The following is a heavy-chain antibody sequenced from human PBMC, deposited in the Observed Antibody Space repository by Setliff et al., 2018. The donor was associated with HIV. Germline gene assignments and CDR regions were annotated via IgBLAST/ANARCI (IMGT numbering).Heavy chain of an antibody. J-gene: IGHJ4*02. Sequence: ASVKVSCKASGYTFTTYAISWVRQAPGQGLEWMGWISTHNDDTDYAQKFQGRVTMTRDTSTSTVYMELRSLRSDDTAVYYCARDYSNNDYWGQGTLVTVS. CDR3: ARDYSNNDY. V-gene: IGHV1-18*01. D-gene: IGHD4-4*01. CDR2: ISTHNDDT. CDR1: GYTFTTYA.